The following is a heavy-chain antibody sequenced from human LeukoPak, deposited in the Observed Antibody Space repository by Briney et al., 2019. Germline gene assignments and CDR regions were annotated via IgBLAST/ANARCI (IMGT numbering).Heavy chain of an antibody. Sequence: QTGGSLRLSCAASRFTVATNHMNWVRQAPGKGLEWVSVIYNGDNTAYADSVKGRFTVSRGNSKNTLYLQMHSLRAEDTAVYFCARASRWLAFDTWGQGTLVTVSS. CDR1: RFTVATNH. D-gene: IGHD6-19*01. J-gene: IGHJ4*02. CDR2: IYNGDNT. CDR3: ARASRWLAFDT. V-gene: IGHV3-66*01.